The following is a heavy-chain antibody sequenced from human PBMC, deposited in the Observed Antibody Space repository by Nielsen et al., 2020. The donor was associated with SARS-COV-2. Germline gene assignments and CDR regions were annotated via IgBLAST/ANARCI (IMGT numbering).Heavy chain of an antibody. D-gene: IGHD1-26*01. CDR3: ARDRVGATSIGYYYYYYGMDV. V-gene: IGHV3-30-3*01. J-gene: IGHJ6*02. CDR2: ISYDGSNK. CDR1: GFTFSSYA. Sequence: GESLKISYAASGFTFSSYAMHWVRQAPGKGLEWVAVISYDGSNKYYADSVKGRFTISRDNSKNTLYLQMNSLRAEDTAVYYCARDRVGATSIGYYYYYYGMDVWGQGTTVTVSS.